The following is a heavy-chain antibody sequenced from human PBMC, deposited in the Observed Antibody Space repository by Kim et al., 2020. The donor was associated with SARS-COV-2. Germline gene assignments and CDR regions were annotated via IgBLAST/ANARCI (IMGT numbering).Heavy chain of an antibody. V-gene: IGHV4-31*02. J-gene: IGHJ5*02. Sequence: SRVTLSVDTSKNQFSLKLSSVTAADTAVYYCARGHDILTGPPLEGHWFDPWGQGTLVTVSS. CDR3: ARGHDILTGPPLEGHWFDP. D-gene: IGHD3-9*01.